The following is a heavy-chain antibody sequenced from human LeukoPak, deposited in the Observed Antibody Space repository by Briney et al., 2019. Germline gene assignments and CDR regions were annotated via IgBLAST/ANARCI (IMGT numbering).Heavy chain of an antibody. CDR3: ARDLVVTAILPPYYYGMDV. J-gene: IGHJ6*02. D-gene: IGHD2-21*02. CDR2: IDPSSTYI. Sequence: GGSLRLSCAASGFTFRSYSMNWVRQAPGKGLEWVSAIDPSSTYIYYADSVKGRFTISRDNAKNSLYLQMNSLRAEDTAVYYCARDLVVTAILPPYYYGMDVWGQGTTVTVSS. V-gene: IGHV3-21*04. CDR1: GFTFRSYS.